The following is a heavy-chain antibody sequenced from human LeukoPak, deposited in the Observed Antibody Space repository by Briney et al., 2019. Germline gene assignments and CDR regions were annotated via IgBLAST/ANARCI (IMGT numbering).Heavy chain of an antibody. CDR2: IFHSGST. V-gene: IGHV4-4*02. Sequence: SGTLSLTCAISGGPISSSHWWNWVRQPPGKGLEWIGEIFHSGSTSYNPSLKSRVTISVDKSKNQFSLRLNSVTAADTAVYYCASVRRGFGESSKYYSYYYMHVWGNGTTVTIAS. CDR1: GGPISSSHW. CDR3: ASVRRGFGESSKYYSYYYMHV. J-gene: IGHJ6*03. D-gene: IGHD3-10*01.